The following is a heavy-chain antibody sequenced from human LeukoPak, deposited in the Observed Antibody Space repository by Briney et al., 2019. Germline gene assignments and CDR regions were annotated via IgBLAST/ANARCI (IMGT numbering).Heavy chain of an antibody. CDR1: GGSISSSSYY. CDR3: ARRHRSSWWGFDY. V-gene: IGHV4-61*05. CDR2: IYYSGST. J-gene: IGHJ4*02. D-gene: IGHD6-13*01. Sequence: SETLSLTCTVSGGSISSSSYYWGWIRQPPGKGLEWIGYIYYSGSTNYNPSLKSRVTISVDTSKSQFSLRLSSVTAADTAVYYCARRHRSSWWGFDYWGQGTLVTVSS.